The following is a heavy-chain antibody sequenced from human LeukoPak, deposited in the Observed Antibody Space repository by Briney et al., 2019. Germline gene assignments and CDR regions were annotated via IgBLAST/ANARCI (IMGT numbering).Heavy chain of an antibody. CDR3: ARITGDNSLDY. CDR2: INYSGST. V-gene: IGHV4-59*08. D-gene: IGHD7-27*01. Sequence: PSETLSLTRTVSGGSFSSFYWSWIRQPPGKELEWIGYINYSGSTNYNPSLKSRVTISVDTSKTQLSLKVRSVTAADTAVYYCARITGDNSLDYWGQGTLVTVSS. J-gene: IGHJ4*02. CDR1: GGSFSSFY.